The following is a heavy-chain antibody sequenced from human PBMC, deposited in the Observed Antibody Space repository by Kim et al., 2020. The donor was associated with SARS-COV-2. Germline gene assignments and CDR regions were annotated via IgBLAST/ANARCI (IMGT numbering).Heavy chain of an antibody. J-gene: IGHJ4*02. CDR1: GFTFSSYW. Sequence: GGSLRLSCAASGFTFSSYWMHWVRQAPGKGLVWVSRINSDGSSTTYADSVKGRFTISRDNAKNTLYLQMNSLRAEDTAVYYCARARIAVAGFDYWGQGTLVTVSS. CDR3: ARARIAVAGFDY. D-gene: IGHD6-19*01. CDR2: INSDGSST. V-gene: IGHV3-74*01.